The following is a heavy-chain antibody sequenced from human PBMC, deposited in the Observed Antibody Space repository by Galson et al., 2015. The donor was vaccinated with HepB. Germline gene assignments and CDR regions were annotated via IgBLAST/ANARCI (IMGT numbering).Heavy chain of an antibody. CDR3: ARVLAHDYGDYRWFDP. D-gene: IGHD4-17*01. V-gene: IGHV7-4-1*02. Sequence: SVKVSCKASGYTFTSYAMNWVRQAPGQGLEWMGWINTNTGNPTYAQGFTGRFVFSLDTSVSTAYLQISSLKAEDTAVYYCARVLAHDYGDYRWFDPWGQGTLVTVSS. CDR1: GYTFTSYA. J-gene: IGHJ5*02. CDR2: INTNTGNP.